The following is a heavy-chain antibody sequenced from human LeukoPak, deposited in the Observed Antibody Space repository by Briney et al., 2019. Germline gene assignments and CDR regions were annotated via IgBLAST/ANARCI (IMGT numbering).Heavy chain of an antibody. J-gene: IGHJ4*02. CDR3: ARDVGSSGTDY. CDR2: ISSSSSYI. Sequence: GGSLRLSCAASGFTFSSYWMSWVRQAPGKGLEWVSSISSSSSYIYYADSVKGRFTISRDNAKNSLYLQMNSLRAEDTAVYYCARDVGSSGTDYWGQGTLVTVSS. D-gene: IGHD6-6*01. CDR1: GFTFSSYW. V-gene: IGHV3-21*01.